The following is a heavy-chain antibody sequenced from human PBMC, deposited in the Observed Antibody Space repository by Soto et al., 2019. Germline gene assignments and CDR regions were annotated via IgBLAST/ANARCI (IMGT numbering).Heavy chain of an antibody. CDR2: IYYSGST. CDR1: GGSISSSSYY. Sequence: QLQLQESGPGLVKPSETLSLTCTVSGGSISSSSYYWGWIRQPPGKGLEWIGSIYYSGSTYYNPSLKIRVTMSVDTSKNQFSLKLSSVTAADTAVYYCASSYGDYVSFWGQGTLVTVSS. D-gene: IGHD4-17*01. J-gene: IGHJ4*02. CDR3: ASSYGDYVSF. V-gene: IGHV4-39*01.